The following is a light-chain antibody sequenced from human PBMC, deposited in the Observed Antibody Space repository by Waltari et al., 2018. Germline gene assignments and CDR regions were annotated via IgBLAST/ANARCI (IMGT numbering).Light chain of an antibody. CDR1: QSISRV. V-gene: IGKV3-20*01. CDR2: AAS. Sequence: SCRASQSISRVLAWYQQKPGQAPRLLIYAASSRATGIPDRFSGSGSGTDFSLTITRLEPEDFAVYFCQNHERLPAVFGQGTKVEIK. J-gene: IGKJ1*01. CDR3: QNHERLPAV.